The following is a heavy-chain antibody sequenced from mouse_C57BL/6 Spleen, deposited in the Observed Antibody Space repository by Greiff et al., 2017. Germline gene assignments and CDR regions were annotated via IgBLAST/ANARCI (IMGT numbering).Heavy chain of an antibody. J-gene: IGHJ4*01. V-gene: IGHV1-69*01. CDR3: ARLLGAMDY. D-gene: IGHD3-3*01. CDR2: IDPSDSYT. CDR1: GYTFTSYW. Sequence: QVQLQQPGAELVMPGASVKLSCKASGYTFTSYWMHWVKQRPGQGLEWIGEIDPSDSYTNYNQKFKGKSTLTVDISSSTAYMQLSSLTSEDSAVYYCARLLGAMDYWGQGTSVTVSS.